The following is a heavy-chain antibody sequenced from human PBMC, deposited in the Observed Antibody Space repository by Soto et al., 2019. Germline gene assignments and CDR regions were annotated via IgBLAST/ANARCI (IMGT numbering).Heavy chain of an antibody. CDR3: ARPGGLLWFGELSGMDV. D-gene: IGHD3-10*01. Sequence: GGSLRLSCAASGFTFSSYAMSWVRQAPGKGLEWVSAISGSGGSTYYADSVKGRFTISRDNSKNTLYLQMNSLRAEDAAVYYCARPGGLLWFGELSGMDVWGQGTAVTVSS. J-gene: IGHJ6*02. V-gene: IGHV3-23*01. CDR1: GFTFSSYA. CDR2: ISGSGGST.